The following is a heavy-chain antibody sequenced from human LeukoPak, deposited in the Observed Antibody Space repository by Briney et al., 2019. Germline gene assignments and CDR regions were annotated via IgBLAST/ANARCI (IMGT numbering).Heavy chain of an antibody. CDR1: GGSISSYY. D-gene: IGHD3-10*01. V-gene: IGHV4-59*01. CDR2: IYYSGST. CDR3: ARSTMVRGVFDY. Sequence: SETLSLTCTVSGGSISSYYWSWIRQPPGKGLEWIGYIYYSGSTNYNPSLKSRVTISVDTSKNQFSLKLSSVTAADTAVYYCARSTMVRGVFDYWGREPWSPSPQ. J-gene: IGHJ4*02.